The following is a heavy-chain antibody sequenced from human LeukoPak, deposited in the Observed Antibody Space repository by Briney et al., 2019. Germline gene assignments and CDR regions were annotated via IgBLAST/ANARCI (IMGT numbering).Heavy chain of an antibody. CDR1: GDSISSSSHY. V-gene: IGHV4-39*01. CDR2: IYYSGST. J-gene: IGHJ4*02. CDR3: AKHRGYFVSGSKLDC. D-gene: IGHD3-10*01. Sequence: SETLSLTCTVSGDSISSSSHYWGWIRQPPGKGPEWIGSIYYSGSTYYNPSLKSRVTISVDTSKNQFSLKLSSVTAADTAGYFCAKHRGYFVSGSKLDCWGKGTLVTSPQ.